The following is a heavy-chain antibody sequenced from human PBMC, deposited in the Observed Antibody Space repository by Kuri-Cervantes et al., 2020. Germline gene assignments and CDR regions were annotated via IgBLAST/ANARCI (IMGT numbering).Heavy chain of an antibody. CDR2: INPSGGST. J-gene: IGHJ4*02. D-gene: IGHD3-22*01. Sequence: ASVKVSCKASGYTFTYRYLHWVRQAPGQGLEWMGIINPSGGSTSYAQKFQGRVTMTRDTSISTAYMELSRLRSDDTAVYYCARRHYYDSSGYYGSDYWGQGTLVTVSS. V-gene: IGHV1-46*01. CDR3: ARRHYYDSSGYYGSDY. CDR1: GYTFTYRY.